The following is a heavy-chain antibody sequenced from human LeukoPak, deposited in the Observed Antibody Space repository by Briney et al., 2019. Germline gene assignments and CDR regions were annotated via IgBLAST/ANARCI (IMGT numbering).Heavy chain of an antibody. J-gene: IGHJ5*02. CDR3: ARAPSSYESGNGYPNLGWLDP. V-gene: IGHV4-38-2*02. Sequence: SETLSLTCKVSGYPIGLDYYWVWIRQAPGRCLQWMGGFHRGRIQYNSALKSRVTISIDSSKHQFSLRMWPVTAADTAFYFCARAPSSYESGNGYPNLGWLDPCGQGALVTVSS. CDR1: GYPIGLDYY. CDR2: FHRGRI. D-gene: IGHD5-24*01.